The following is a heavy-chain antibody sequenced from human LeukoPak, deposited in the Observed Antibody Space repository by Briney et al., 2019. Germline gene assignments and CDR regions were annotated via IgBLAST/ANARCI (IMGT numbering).Heavy chain of an antibody. V-gene: IGHV3-30*15. Sequence: GGSLRLSCAASGFTFSTYAMHWVRQAPGKGLEWVAVMSYDGTNKYYADSVKGRFTTSRDNSKNTLYLQMSSPRAEDTAVYYCARDFPHISSISFAFDFWGQGNLVTVSS. D-gene: IGHD6-13*01. J-gene: IGHJ4*02. CDR3: ARDFPHISSISFAFDF. CDR2: MSYDGTNK. CDR1: GFTFSTYA.